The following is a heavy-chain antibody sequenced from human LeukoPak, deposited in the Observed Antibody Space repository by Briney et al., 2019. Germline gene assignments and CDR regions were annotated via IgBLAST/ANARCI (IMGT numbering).Heavy chain of an antibody. D-gene: IGHD5-18*01. V-gene: IGHV4-59*01. CDR1: GGSFSSYF. CDR3: ARTTEGGYTYGYFYYYYMDV. CDR2: IYYSGST. J-gene: IGHJ6*03. Sequence: PSETLSLTCTVSGGSFSSYFWSWIRQPPGKGLEWIGYIYYSGSTNYNPSLKSRVTISVDTSKNQFSLKLTSVTAADTAVYYCARTTEGGYTYGYFYYYYMDVWGKGTTVTISS.